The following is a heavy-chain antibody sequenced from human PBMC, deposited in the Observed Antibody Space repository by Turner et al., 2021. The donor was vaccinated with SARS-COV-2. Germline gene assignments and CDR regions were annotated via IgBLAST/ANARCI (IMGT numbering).Heavy chain of an antibody. CDR3: AKDMEQVVPLFDH. J-gene: IGHJ4*02. CDR2: ISYDGSNK. V-gene: IGHV3-30*18. D-gene: IGHD6-13*01. CDR1: GFTFSNYD. Sequence: QVQLVESGGGVVQPGRSLRLSCAASGFTFSNYDIHWVRQAPGEGLDWVAVISYDGSNKFYADSVKGRFTISRDNSKNTLYLQMNSLRADDTAVYYCAKDMEQVVPLFDHWGQGTLVTVSS.